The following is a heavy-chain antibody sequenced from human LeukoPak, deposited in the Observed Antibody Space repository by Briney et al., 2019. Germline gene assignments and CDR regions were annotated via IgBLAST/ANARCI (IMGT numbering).Heavy chain of an antibody. J-gene: IGHJ5*02. Sequence: SETLSLTCTVSGGSISSSSYYWGWLRQPPGKGLEWIGSIYYSGSTYYNPSLKSRVTISVDTSKNRFSLKLSSVTAADTAVYYCARSVGDFWSGQMNNWFDPWGQGTLVTVSS. CDR1: GGSISSSSYY. V-gene: IGHV4-39*01. D-gene: IGHD3-3*01. CDR3: ARSVGDFWSGQMNNWFDP. CDR2: IYYSGST.